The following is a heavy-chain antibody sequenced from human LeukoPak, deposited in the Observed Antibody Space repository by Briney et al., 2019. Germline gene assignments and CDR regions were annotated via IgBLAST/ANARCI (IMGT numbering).Heavy chain of an antibody. V-gene: IGHV5-51*01. D-gene: IGHD3-22*01. Sequence: GESLKISCKGSGYSFTSSWIGWVRQMPGKGLEWMGIIYPGDSDTRYSPSFQGQVTISADKSISTAYLQWSSLKASDTAMYYCARQDYYDSSGDYQAYYVDYWGQGTLVTVSS. CDR3: ARQDYYDSSGDYQAYYVDY. CDR2: IYPGDSDT. CDR1: GYSFTSSW. J-gene: IGHJ4*02.